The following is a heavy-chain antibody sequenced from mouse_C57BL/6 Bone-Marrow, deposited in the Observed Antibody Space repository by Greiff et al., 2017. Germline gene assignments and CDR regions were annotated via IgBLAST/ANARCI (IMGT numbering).Heavy chain of an antibody. CDR1: GYSITSGYY. CDR2: ISYDGSN. J-gene: IGHJ3*01. V-gene: IGHV3-6*01. CDR3: ARRGGRVAY. D-gene: IGHD3-3*01. Sequence: DVKLQESGPGLVKPSPSLSLTCSVTGYSITSGYYRNWIRQFPGNKLEWMGYISYDGSNNYNPSLKNRISITRDTSKNQFFLKLNSVTTEDTATYYCARRGGRVAYWGQGTLVTVSA.